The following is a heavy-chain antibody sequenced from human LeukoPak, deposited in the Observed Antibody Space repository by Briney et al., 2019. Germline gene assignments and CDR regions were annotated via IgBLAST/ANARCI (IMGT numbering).Heavy chain of an antibody. Sequence: GGSLRLSCAASGFTFSSNWMSWVRQAPGKGLEWVANIKEDGSQKYYVDSVKGRFTISRDNAKNSLYLQMNSLRAEDTALYYCLRAYQGYWGQGTLVTVSS. D-gene: IGHD6-13*01. CDR1: GFTFSSNW. V-gene: IGHV3-7*01. CDR3: LRAYQGY. J-gene: IGHJ4*02. CDR2: IKEDGSQK.